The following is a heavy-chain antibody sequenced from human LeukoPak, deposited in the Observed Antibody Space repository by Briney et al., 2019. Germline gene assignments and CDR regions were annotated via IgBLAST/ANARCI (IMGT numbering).Heavy chain of an antibody. V-gene: IGHV1-69*04. CDR3: ARGNPTHWFTHMDV. J-gene: IGHJ6*02. D-gene: IGHD3-10*01. CDR1: GFTFSSYA. Sequence: GGSLRLSCAASGFTFSSYAISWVRQAPGQGLEWMGRITPILGIANYAQKFQGRVTMTRNTSISTAYMELSSLRSEDTAVYYCARGNPTHWFTHMDVWGQGTTVTVSS. CDR2: ITPILGIA.